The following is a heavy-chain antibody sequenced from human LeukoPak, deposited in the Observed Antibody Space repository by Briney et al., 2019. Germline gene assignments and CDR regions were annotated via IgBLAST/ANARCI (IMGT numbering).Heavy chain of an antibody. CDR1: RGSCDGYY. D-gene: IGHD6-13*01. CDR3: AGGKERSKAADL. CDR2: IHPHGIF. Sequence: SETLSLTCDVPRGSCDGYYCSWIRPPPGKGLEWIGEIHPHGIFYYNSSLLSRVTISIDTTKSQFSLRLMSVTVADTAFYYCAGGKERSKAADLWGQGTLVTVSS. V-gene: IGHV4-34*01. J-gene: IGHJ5*02.